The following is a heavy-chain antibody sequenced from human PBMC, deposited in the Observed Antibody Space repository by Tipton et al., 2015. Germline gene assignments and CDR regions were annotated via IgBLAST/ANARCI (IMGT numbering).Heavy chain of an antibody. V-gene: IGHV3-21*01. CDR2: ISSGSSYI. J-gene: IGHJ4*02. D-gene: IGHD1-1*01. CDR1: GFTFSSYS. Sequence: SLRLSCAASGFTFSSYSMIWVRQAPGKGLEWVSSISSGSSYINYADSVKGRFTISRDNAKNSFYLQMNSLRAEDTAVYYCGGVLLGYGGQGNLVTVSS. CDR3: GGVLLGY.